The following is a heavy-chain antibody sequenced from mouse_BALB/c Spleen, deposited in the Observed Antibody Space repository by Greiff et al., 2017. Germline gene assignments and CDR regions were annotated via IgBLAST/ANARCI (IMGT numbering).Heavy chain of an antibody. V-gene: IGHV14-4*02. CDR1: GFNIKDYY. CDR3: NAVDSPDRAMDY. D-gene: IGHD6-1*01. Sequence: VQLQQSGAELVRSGASVKLSCTASGFNIKDYYMHWVKQRPEQGLEWIGWIDPENGDTEYAPKFQGKATMTADTSSNTAYLQLSSLTSEDTAVYYCNAVDSPDRAMDYWVQGTSVTVSS. J-gene: IGHJ4*01. CDR2: IDPENGDT.